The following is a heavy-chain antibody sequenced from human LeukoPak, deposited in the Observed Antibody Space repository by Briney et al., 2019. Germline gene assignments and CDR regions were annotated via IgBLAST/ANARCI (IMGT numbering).Heavy chain of an antibody. D-gene: IGHD3-22*01. Sequence: ASVKVSCKASGYTFTGYYMHWVRQAPGQGLEWMGRINPNSGGTNYAQRFQGRVTMTRDTSISTAYMELSRLRSDDTAVYYCATLYYYDSSGFDDAFDIWGQGTMVTVSS. CDR2: INPNSGGT. J-gene: IGHJ3*02. CDR3: ATLYYYDSSGFDDAFDI. V-gene: IGHV1-2*06. CDR1: GYTFTGYY.